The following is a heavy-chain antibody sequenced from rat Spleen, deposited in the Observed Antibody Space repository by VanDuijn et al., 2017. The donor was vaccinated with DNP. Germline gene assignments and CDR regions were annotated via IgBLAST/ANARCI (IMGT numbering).Heavy chain of an antibody. V-gene: IGHV5-58*01. D-gene: IGHD1-12*02. CDR3: AKDGSYYYGMDA. J-gene: IGHJ4*01. Sequence: EVQLVETGGGLVQPGRSLKLSCVASGFTFSSYWMYWIRQAPGKGLEWVASINTDGGSTYYPDSVKGRFTISRDNAENTVYLQMNSLRSEDTATYYCAKDGSYYYGMDAWGQGTSVTVSS. CDR2: INTDGGST. CDR1: GFTFSSYW.